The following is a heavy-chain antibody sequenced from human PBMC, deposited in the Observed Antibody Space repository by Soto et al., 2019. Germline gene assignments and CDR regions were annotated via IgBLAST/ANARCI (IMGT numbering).Heavy chain of an antibody. CDR3: ARDDRILYYDFWSGLNWFDP. D-gene: IGHD3-3*01. CDR2: INAGNGNT. Sequence: ASVKVSCKASGYTFTSYGISWVRQAPGQGLEWMGWINAGNGNTKYSQKFQGRVTITRDTSASTAYMELSSLRSEDTAVYYCARDDRILYYDFWSGLNWFDPWGQGTLVTVSS. V-gene: IGHV1-3*01. CDR1: GYTFTSYG. J-gene: IGHJ5*02.